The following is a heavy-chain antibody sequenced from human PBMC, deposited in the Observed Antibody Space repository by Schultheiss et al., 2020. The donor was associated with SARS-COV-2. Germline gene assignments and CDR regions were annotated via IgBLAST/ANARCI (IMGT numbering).Heavy chain of an antibody. V-gene: IGHV4-38-2*02. CDR1: GGSFSGYY. CDR2: IYHSGST. CDR3: ARDGRMTYYGIDV. Sequence: SETLSLTCAVYGGSFSGYYWGWIRQPPGKGLEWIGSIYHSGSTYYNPSLKSRVTISVDTSKNQFSLKLSSVTAADTAVYYCARDGRMTYYGIDVWGQGTTVTVSS. J-gene: IGHJ6*02.